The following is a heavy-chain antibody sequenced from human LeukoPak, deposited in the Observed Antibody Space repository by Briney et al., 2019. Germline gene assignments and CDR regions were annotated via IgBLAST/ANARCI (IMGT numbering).Heavy chain of an antibody. CDR1: GFTFSSYS. CDR2: ISRSSSYI. J-gene: IGHJ4*02. D-gene: IGHD6-19*01. CDR3: ARVPHINSSGWDFDY. V-gene: IGHV3-21*01. Sequence: GGSLRLSCAASGFTFSSYSMNWVRQAPGKGLEWVSSISRSSSYIYYADSVKGRFTISRDNAKNSLYLQMNSLRAEDTAVYYCARVPHINSSGWDFDYWGQGTLVTVSS.